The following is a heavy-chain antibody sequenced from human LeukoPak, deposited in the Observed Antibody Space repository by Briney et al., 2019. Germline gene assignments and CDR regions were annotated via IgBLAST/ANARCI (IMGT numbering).Heavy chain of an antibody. CDR3: AKGYYYDSSGPDY. Sequence: GESLRLSCSASGFTFSDYYMSWIRQAPGKGLEWVATIRQDGSVNHYVDSVKGRFTVSRDNAKNSLYLQMNSLRAEDTAVYYCAKGYYYDSSGPDYWGQGTLVTVSS. CDR1: GFTFSDYY. CDR2: IRQDGSVN. V-gene: IGHV3-7*01. J-gene: IGHJ4*02. D-gene: IGHD3-22*01.